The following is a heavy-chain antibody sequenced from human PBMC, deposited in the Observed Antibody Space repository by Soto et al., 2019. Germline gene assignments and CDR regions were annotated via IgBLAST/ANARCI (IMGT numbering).Heavy chain of an antibody. CDR2: ITGSGTDT. J-gene: IGHJ4*02. CDR3: AREGTITYYDILTGYRFDD. V-gene: IGHV3-21*01. D-gene: IGHD3-9*01. Sequence: GSLRLSCAASWFTFSSYAMSWVRQAPWKGLEWVSTITGSGTDTSYADSVKGRFTISRDNAKNSLYLQMNSLRAEDTAVYYCAREGTITYYDILTGYRFDDWGQGPLVTVSS. CDR1: WFTFSSYA.